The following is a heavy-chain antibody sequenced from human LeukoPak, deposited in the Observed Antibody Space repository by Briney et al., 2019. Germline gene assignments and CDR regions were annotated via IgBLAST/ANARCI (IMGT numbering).Heavy chain of an antibody. V-gene: IGHV1-46*01. CDR2: INPSGGST. D-gene: IGHD3-9*01. Sequence: GASVTVSFKASGYTFTIYYMHWVRQAPGQGREWMGTINPSGGSTSYAQKFQGGVTITRDISTSTVYMELRRLRSEDTAVYYCARDQYYDILTGSGVGAFDIWGQGTMVTVSS. CDR3: ARDQYYDILTGSGVGAFDI. J-gene: IGHJ3*02. CDR1: GYTFTIYY.